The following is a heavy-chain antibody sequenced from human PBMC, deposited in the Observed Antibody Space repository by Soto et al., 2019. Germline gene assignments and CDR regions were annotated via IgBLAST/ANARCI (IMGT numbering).Heavy chain of an antibody. V-gene: IGHV3-53*01. Sequence: EVQLVESGGGLIQPGGSLRLSCAASTFPVSSNHMSWVRQAPGKGLEWVSLIYSGGSTYYADSVKGRFTISRDNSKNTLFPQMNSLRAEDTAVYYCARVAGANYYYGMDVWGQGTTVTVSS. CDR3: ARVAGANYYYGMDV. J-gene: IGHJ6*02. CDR1: TFPVSSNH. CDR2: IYSGGST.